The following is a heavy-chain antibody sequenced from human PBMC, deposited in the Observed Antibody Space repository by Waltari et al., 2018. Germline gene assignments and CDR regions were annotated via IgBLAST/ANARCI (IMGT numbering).Heavy chain of an antibody. J-gene: IGHJ4*02. CDR1: GYTFTSYY. D-gene: IGHD4-17*01. V-gene: IGHV1-46*01. CDR3: ARVETTVSPGHYFDY. CDR2: INPSGGST. Sequence: QVQLVQSGAEVKKPGASVKVSCKASGYTFTSYYMHWVRQAPGQGLEWMGIINPSGGSTSYAQKFQGRVTMTRDTSTSTVYMELSSLRSEDTAVYYCARVETTVSPGHYFDYWGQGTLVTVSS.